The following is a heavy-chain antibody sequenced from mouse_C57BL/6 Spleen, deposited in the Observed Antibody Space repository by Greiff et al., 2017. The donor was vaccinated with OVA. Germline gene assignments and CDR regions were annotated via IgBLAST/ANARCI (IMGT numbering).Heavy chain of an antibody. D-gene: IGHD3-3*01. CDR2: IDPSDSYT. CDR1: CYTFPSYW. J-gene: IGHJ2*01. CDR3: ARKLLYYFDY. V-gene: IGHV1-69*01. Sequence: QVQLQQPGAELVMPGASVKLSCKASCYTFPSYWMHWVKPSPGPGLEWIGEIDPSDSYTNYNQKFKGKSTLTVDKSSSTAYMQLSSLTSEDSAVYYCARKLLYYFDYWGQGTTLTVSS.